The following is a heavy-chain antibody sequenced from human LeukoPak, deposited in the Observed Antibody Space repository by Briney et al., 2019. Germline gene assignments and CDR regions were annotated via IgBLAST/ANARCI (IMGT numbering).Heavy chain of an antibody. J-gene: IGHJ5*02. Sequence: GGSLRLSCAASRFSFSRYGIAWFRQIPGKGLEWVSTINDNSRNTHYADSVKARFTISRDNSKNTLYLEMHSLRVEDTALYYCTKDAGPFYDWFDPWGPGTRVTVSS. CDR2: INDNSRNT. CDR1: RFSFSRYG. V-gene: IGHV3-23*01. D-gene: IGHD2/OR15-2a*01. CDR3: TKDAGPFYDWFDP.